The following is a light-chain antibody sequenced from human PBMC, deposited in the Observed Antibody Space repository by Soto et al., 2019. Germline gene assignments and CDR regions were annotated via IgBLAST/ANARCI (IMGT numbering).Light chain of an antibody. CDR2: WAS. CDR1: QRVLHSPNNKNY. Sequence: ILFTQSHYALALSLGERATINCGSGQRVLHSPNNKNYLAWYQQKPGQPPKLLIYWASTRESGVPDRFTGSGSATDFPLTISILQAEDVAVYYCQQYYGIPDTFGQGTKVDIK. CDR3: QQYYGIPDT. V-gene: IGKV4-1*01. J-gene: IGKJ2*01.